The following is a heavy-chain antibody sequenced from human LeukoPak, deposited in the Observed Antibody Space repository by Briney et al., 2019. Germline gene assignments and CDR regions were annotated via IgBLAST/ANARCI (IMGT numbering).Heavy chain of an antibody. D-gene: IGHD3-10*01. V-gene: IGHV3-33*01. CDR3: ARELFSSGSCPDG. CDR2: IWSDGSNK. J-gene: IGHJ4*02. Sequence: GGSLRLSCAASGFTFSYYAIHWVRQAPGKGLEWVALIWSDGSNKYYADSVKGRITISRDNSKNTVYLQTNSLRAEDTAVYYCARELFSSGSCPDGWGQGTLVTVSS. CDR1: GFTFSYYA.